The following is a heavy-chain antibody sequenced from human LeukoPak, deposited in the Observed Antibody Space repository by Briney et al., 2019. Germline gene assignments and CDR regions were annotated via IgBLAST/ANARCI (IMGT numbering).Heavy chain of an antibody. D-gene: IGHD3-3*02. J-gene: IGHJ4*02. Sequence: GGSLRLSCAASGFTFSSYWMHWVRQAPGKGLVWVSRINSDGSSTSYADSVKGRFTISRDNAKNTLYLQMNSLRAEDTAVYYCARAGAFWATYYFDYWGQGTLVTVSS. CDR2: INSDGSST. V-gene: IGHV3-74*01. CDR3: ARAGAFWATYYFDY. CDR1: GFTFSSYW.